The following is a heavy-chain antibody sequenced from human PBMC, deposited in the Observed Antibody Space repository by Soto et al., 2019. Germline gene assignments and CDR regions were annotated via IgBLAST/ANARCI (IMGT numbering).Heavy chain of an antibody. CDR2: INHSGST. V-gene: IGHV4-34*01. CDR3: ARGVWYQPLDP. Sequence: SETLSLTCAVYGGSFSGYYWSWIRQPPGKGLEWIGEINHSGSTNYNPSLKSRVTISVDTSKNQFSLKLSSVTAADTAVYYCARGVWYQPLDPWGQGTLVTVSS. CDR1: GGSFSGYY. D-gene: IGHD2-2*01. J-gene: IGHJ5*02.